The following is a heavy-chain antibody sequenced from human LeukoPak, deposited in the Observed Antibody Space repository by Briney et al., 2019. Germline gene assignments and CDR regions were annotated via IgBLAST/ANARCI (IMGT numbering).Heavy chain of an antibody. CDR3: ASVVPAAEDDYYYGMDV. D-gene: IGHD2-2*01. J-gene: IGHJ6*04. Sequence: PGGSLRLSCAASGFTFSSYSMNWVRQAPGKGLEWVSSISSSSSYIYYADSVKGRSTISRDNAKNSLYLQMNSLRAEDTAVYYCASVVPAAEDDYYYGMDVWGKGTTVTVSS. V-gene: IGHV3-21*01. CDR2: ISSSSSYI. CDR1: GFTFSSYS.